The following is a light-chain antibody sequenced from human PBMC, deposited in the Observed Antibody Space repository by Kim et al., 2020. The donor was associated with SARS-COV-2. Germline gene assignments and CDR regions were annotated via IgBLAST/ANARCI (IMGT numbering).Light chain of an antibody. CDR2: DVS. J-gene: IGLJ2*01. V-gene: IGLV2-14*04. Sequence: GQSIPISCTGTSRDVGGYNYVSWYQQHPGKAPKLMIYDVSKRPSGVSNRFSGSKSGNTASLTISGLQAEDEADYYCSSYTSSSSVVFGGGTQLTVL. CDR1: SRDVGGYNY. CDR3: SSYTSSSSVV.